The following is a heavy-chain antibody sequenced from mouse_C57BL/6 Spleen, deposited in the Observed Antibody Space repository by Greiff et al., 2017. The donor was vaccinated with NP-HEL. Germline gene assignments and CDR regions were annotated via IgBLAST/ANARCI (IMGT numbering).Heavy chain of an antibody. CDR3: ARRGGSSGYFDV. CDR2: IDPSDSEP. D-gene: IGHD1-1*01. CDR1: GYTFTSYW. V-gene: IGHV1-52*01. J-gene: IGHJ1*03. Sequence: QVQLQQPGAELVRPGSSVKLSCKASGYTFTSYWMHWVKQRPIQGLEWIGNIDPSDSEPHYNQKFKDKATLTVDKSSSTAYMQLSSLTSEDSAVYYCARRGGSSGYFDVWGTGTTVTVSS.